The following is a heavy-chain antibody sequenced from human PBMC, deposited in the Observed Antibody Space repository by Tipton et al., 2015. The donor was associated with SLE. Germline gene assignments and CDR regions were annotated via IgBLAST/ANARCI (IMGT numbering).Heavy chain of an antibody. CDR2: INHSGST. V-gene: IGHV4-34*01. CDR1: GGSFSGYY. Sequence: TLSLTCAVYGGSFSGYYWSWVRQPPGKGLEWIGEINHSGSTNYNPSLKSRVTISVDTSKNQFSLKLSSLTAADTAIYYCARDGGSGWYEDWGQGTLVTVSS. J-gene: IGHJ4*02. CDR3: ARDGGSGWYED. D-gene: IGHD6-19*01.